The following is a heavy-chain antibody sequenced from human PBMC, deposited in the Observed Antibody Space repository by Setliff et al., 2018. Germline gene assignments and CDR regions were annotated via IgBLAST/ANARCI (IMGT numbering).Heavy chain of an antibody. CDR2: IRPDGSNK. Sequence: GGSLRLSCAASGFTFGGYGIHWVRQAPGKGLEWVAFIRPDGSNKYYADFVKGRFTISRDNARNSLYLQMNSLRAGDTAVYYCARGHGHCTSTSCYPGYYYYMDVWGKGTTVTVSS. D-gene: IGHD2-2*01. CDR1: GFTFGGYG. J-gene: IGHJ6*03. V-gene: IGHV3-30*02. CDR3: ARGHGHCTSTSCYPGYYYYMDV.